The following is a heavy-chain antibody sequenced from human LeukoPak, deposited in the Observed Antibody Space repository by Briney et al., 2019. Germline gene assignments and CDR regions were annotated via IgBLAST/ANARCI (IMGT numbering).Heavy chain of an antibody. CDR2: INQDGSEK. V-gene: IGHV3-7*01. D-gene: IGHD6-19*01. Sequence: GGSLRLSCAASGFTFSSYWMTWVRQAPGKGLEWVASINQDGSEKYYVDSVKGRFTISRDDTKNLVYLQINSLRAEDTAVHYCAREGGSSGWYDAFHIWGQGTMVTVSS. CDR1: GFTFSSYW. CDR3: AREGGSSGWYDAFHI. J-gene: IGHJ3*02.